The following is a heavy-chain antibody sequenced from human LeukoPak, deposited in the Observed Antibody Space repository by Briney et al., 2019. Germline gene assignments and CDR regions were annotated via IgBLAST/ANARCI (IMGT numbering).Heavy chain of an antibody. V-gene: IGHV3-7*01. CDR3: AGAGGYYYDSSGSYRP. CDR1: GFTFSSYW. J-gene: IGHJ5*02. Sequence: GGSLRLSCAASGFTFSSYWMSWVRQAPGKGLEWVANIKQDGSEKYYVDSVKGRFTISRDNAKNSLYLQMNSLRAEDTAVYYCAGAGGYYYDSSGSYRPWGQGTLVTVSS. D-gene: IGHD3-22*01. CDR2: IKQDGSEK.